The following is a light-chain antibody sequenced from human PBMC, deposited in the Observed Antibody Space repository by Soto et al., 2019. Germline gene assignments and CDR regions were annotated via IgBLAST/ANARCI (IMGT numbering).Light chain of an antibody. CDR1: QSLVYSDGNTY. CDR3: IQFSHFPWT. CDR2: QVS. V-gene: IGKV2-24*01. Sequence: VLTQTPLSSPVTLGQPASISCRSSQSLVYSDGNTYLSWLQQRPGQPPRLLIYQVSKRFSGVPDRFSGSGAGTDFTLKINGVEAEDVGVYSCIQFSHFPWTFGQGTKVEIK. J-gene: IGKJ1*01.